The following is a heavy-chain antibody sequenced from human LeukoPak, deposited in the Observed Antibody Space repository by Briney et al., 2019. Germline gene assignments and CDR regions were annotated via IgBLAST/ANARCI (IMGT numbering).Heavy chain of an antibody. V-gene: IGHV1-2*02. Sequence: RASVKVSCKASGYTFTGYYMHWVRQAPGQGLEWMGWINPNSGGTNYAQKFQGRVTMTRDTSISTAYMELSRLRSDDTAVYYCARGVTIAARPYYFDYWGQGTLVTVSS. CDR3: ARGVTIAARPYYFDY. CDR2: INPNSGGT. J-gene: IGHJ4*02. D-gene: IGHD6-6*01. CDR1: GYTFTGYY.